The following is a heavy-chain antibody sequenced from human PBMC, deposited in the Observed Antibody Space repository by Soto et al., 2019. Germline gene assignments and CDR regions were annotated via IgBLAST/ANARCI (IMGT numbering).Heavy chain of an antibody. CDR1: GGTFSSYA. CDR3: ARGRGSGSYYPPDAFDI. CDR2: IIPIFGTA. D-gene: IGHD3-10*01. J-gene: IGHJ3*02. Sequence: QVQLVQSGAEVKKPGSSVKVSCKASGGTFSSYAISWVRQAPGQGLEWMGGIIPIFGTANYAQKFQGRVAITADESTSAAYVELSSLRSEDTAVYYCARGRGSGSYYPPDAFDIWGQGTMVTVSS. V-gene: IGHV1-69*12.